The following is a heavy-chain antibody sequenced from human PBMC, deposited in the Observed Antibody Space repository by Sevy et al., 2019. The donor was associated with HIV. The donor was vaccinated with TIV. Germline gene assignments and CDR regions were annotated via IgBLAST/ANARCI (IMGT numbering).Heavy chain of an antibody. V-gene: IGHV3-30*09. Sequence: GGSLRLSCAASGFTFSSYALLWVRQAPGKGLEWVSLISYDGSKKYYSDSVKGRFAISRDESKTTLFLQMNSLRSEDTAIYYCARVGVSYCTDDCYLRFDYWGRGTLVTVSS. CDR2: ISYDGSKK. D-gene: IGHD2-21*02. CDR3: ARVGVSYCTDDCYLRFDY. J-gene: IGHJ4*02. CDR1: GFTFSSYA.